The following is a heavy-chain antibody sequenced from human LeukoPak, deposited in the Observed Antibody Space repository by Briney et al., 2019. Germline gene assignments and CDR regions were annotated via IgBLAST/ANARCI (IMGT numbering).Heavy chain of an antibody. V-gene: IGHV1-2*06. CDR3: ARRILVGARSYFDY. D-gene: IGHD1-26*01. CDR1: GYTFTGYY. J-gene: IGHJ4*02. CDR2: INPNSGGT. Sequence: ASVKVSCKASGYTFTGYYMHWVRQAPGQGLEWMGRINPNSGGTNYAQKFQGRITMTRDTSISTAYMELSRLRSDDTAVYYCARRILVGARSYFDYWGQGTLVTVSS.